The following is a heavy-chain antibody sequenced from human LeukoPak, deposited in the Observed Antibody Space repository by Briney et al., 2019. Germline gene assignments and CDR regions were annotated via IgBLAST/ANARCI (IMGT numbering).Heavy chain of an antibody. V-gene: IGHV4-59*08. CDR2: IYYSGST. J-gene: IGHJ4*02. CDR1: GGSISSYY. D-gene: IGHD6-13*01. CDR3: ARAGIAAAGTDFDY. Sequence: PSETLSLTCTVSGGSISSYYWSWIRQPPGKGLEWIGYIYYSGSTTYNPSLKSRVTISVDTSKNQFSLKLSSVTAADTAVYYCARAGIAAAGTDFDYWGQGTLVTVSS.